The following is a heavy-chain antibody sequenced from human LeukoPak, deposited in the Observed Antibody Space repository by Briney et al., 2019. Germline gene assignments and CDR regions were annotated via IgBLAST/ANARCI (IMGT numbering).Heavy chain of an antibody. J-gene: IGHJ3*02. CDR1: GFTVSSNY. CDR3: ARDRTDVFDI. V-gene: IGHV3-66*02. CDR2: IYSGGST. Sequence: PGGSLRLSCAASGFTVSSNYMSWVRQAPGKGLEWVSVIYSGGSTYYADSVKGRFTISRDNYKNTLYLQMNSLRAEDTAVYCCARDRTDVFDIWGQGTMVTVSS.